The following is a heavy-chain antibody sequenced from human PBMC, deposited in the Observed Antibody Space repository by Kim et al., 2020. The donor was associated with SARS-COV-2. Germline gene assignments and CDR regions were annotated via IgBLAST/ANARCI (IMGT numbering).Heavy chain of an antibody. D-gene: IGHD4-17*01. J-gene: IGHJ3*02. V-gene: IGHV1-2*02. Sequence: AQKLKGRVTMTMDTSISTAYMELSRLRSDDTAVYYCAREDYGGPRGAFDIWGQGTMVTVSS. CDR3: AREDYGGPRGAFDI.